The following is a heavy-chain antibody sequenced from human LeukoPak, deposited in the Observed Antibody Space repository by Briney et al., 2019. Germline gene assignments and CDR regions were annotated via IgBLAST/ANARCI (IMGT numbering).Heavy chain of an antibody. CDR1: GFTFSTYA. D-gene: IGHD6-13*01. CDR2: VSYDGTNK. J-gene: IGHJ4*02. CDR3: ARSRAAGSLYGY. V-gene: IGHV3-30-3*01. Sequence: GRSLGLSCAASGFTFSTYAMHWVRQAPGKGLEWVVVVSYDGTNKDYADSVKGRFTVSRDNSKNMLYLQMSSLRVEDTGVYYCARSRAAGSLYGYWGQGTLVTVSS.